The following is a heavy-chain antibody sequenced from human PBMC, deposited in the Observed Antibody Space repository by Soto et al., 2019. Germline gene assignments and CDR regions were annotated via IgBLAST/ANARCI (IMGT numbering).Heavy chain of an antibody. V-gene: IGHV1-18*01. Sequence: ASVKVSCKASGYTFSSYAISWVRQAPGQGLEWMGWISAYNGNTNYAQKLQGRVTITTDTSTSTAYMELRSLRSDDTAVYYCASLYGHYYYYGMDVWGQGTTVTVSS. CDR1: GYTFSSYA. D-gene: IGHD3-10*01. CDR3: ASLYGHYYYYGMDV. J-gene: IGHJ6*02. CDR2: ISAYNGNT.